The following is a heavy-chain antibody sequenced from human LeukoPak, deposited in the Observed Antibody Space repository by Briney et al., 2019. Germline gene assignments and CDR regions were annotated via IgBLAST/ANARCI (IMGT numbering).Heavy chain of an antibody. CDR1: GLTFNKYW. J-gene: IGHJ5*02. CDR3: ARYNSDWGCLDP. Sequence: PGGSLRLSCEASGLTFNKYWMTWVRQAPGKGLEWVANIKQDGSEKNYVDSVKGRFTISRDNAKKSLSLQMNSLRAEDTAVYYCARYNSDWGCLDPWGQGTLVTVSS. D-gene: IGHD6-19*01. CDR2: IKQDGSEK. V-gene: IGHV3-7*01.